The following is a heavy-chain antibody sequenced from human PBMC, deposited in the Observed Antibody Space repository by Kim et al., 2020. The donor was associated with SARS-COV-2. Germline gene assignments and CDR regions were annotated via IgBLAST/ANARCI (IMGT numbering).Heavy chain of an antibody. D-gene: IGHD2-2*01. CDR2: IGYDGGKK. Sequence: GGSLRLSCAASGFTFSNSGMHWVRQAPGKGLEWVAVIGYDGGKKYYAESVKGRFTISRDDSKNTLYLQMNSLRADDTAVYFCAKDEGGYCSSASCYAFDIWGQGTMVTLSS. CDR3: AKDEGGYCSSASCYAFDI. CDR1: GFTFSNSG. J-gene: IGHJ3*02. V-gene: IGHV3-30*18.